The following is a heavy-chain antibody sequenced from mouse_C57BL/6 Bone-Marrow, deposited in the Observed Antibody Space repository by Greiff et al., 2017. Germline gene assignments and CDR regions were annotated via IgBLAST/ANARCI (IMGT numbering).Heavy chain of an antibody. Sequence: EVNLVESGGGLVKPGGSLKLSCAASGFTFSSYAMSWVRQTPEKRLEWVATISDGGSYTYYPDNVKGRFTISRDNAKNNLYLQMSHLKSEDTAMYYCAREILFAYWGQGTLVTVSA. J-gene: IGHJ3*01. CDR2: ISDGGSYT. CDR1: GFTFSSYA. V-gene: IGHV5-4*01. CDR3: AREILFAY.